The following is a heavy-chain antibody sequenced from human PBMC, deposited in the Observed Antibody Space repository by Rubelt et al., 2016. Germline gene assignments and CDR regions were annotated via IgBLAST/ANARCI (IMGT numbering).Heavy chain of an antibody. CDR2: INVGIGNT. Sequence: QVQLVQSGAEVKKPGASVKVSCKASGDPFTNYAIHWVRQAPGQRLEWMGFINVGIGNTRYSQNYQARVTITGDTSASTVYMEMRSLTSEDSAVYYCVRDRYSKATLWFWGQGTLVTVSS. J-gene: IGHJ4*02. D-gene: IGHD5-18*01. V-gene: IGHV1-3*01. CDR1: GDPFTNYA. CDR3: VRDRYSKATLWF.